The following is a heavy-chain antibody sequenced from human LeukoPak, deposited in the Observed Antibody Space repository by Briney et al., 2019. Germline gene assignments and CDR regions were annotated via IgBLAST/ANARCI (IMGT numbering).Heavy chain of an antibody. D-gene: IGHD6-13*01. CDR1: AGSVSSGSYY. J-gene: IGHJ6*02. V-gene: IGHV4-61*01. CDR2: IYYSGST. Sequence: SETLSLTCTVSAGSVSSGSYYWSWIRQPPGKGLEWIGYIYYSGSTNYNPSLKSRVTISVDTSKNQFSLKLSSVTAADTAVYYCARHFTYTSGWYVAPGPTYYSYFGMDVRGQGTTVAVSS. CDR3: ARHFTYTSGWYVAPGPTYYSYFGMDV.